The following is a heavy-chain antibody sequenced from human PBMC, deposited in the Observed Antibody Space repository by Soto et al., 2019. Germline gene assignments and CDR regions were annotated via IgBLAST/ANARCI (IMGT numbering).Heavy chain of an antibody. CDR2: INHSGST. V-gene: IGHV4-34*01. J-gene: IGHJ4*02. CDR1: GGSFSGYY. Sequence: SETLSLTCAVYGGSFSGYYWSWIRQPPGKGLEWIGEINHSGSTNYNPSLKSRVTISVDTFKNQFSLKLSSVTAADTAVYYCARGRFSSGWYGGERGFDYWGQGTLVTVSS. D-gene: IGHD6-19*01. CDR3: ARGRFSSGWYGGERGFDY.